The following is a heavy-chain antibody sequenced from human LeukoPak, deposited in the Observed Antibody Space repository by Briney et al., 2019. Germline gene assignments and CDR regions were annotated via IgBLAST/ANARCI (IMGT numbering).Heavy chain of an antibody. J-gene: IGHJ4*02. Sequence: GGSLRLSCAASGFTFSSYSMNWVRQAPGKGLEWVSGLSGSGDDTDYADSVKGRFTISRDNSKNTVYLQMNSLRAEDTAVYYCAVQRGGDGYNTFDYWGQGTLVTVSS. V-gene: IGHV3-23*01. CDR2: LSGSGDDT. D-gene: IGHD5-24*01. CDR1: GFTFSSYS. CDR3: AVQRGGDGYNTFDY.